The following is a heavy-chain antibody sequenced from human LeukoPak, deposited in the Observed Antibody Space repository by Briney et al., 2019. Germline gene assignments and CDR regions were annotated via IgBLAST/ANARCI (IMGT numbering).Heavy chain of an antibody. V-gene: IGHV4-4*07. Sequence: SETLSLTCTVSGGSISSYYWSWIRQHAGKGLAWIGRIYTSGSTNYNPSLKSRVTMSVDTSKNQFSLKLSSVTAADTAVYYCARDLGVTIFGVVRGYMDVWGKGTTVTVSS. D-gene: IGHD3-3*01. CDR1: GGSISSYY. J-gene: IGHJ6*03. CDR2: IYTSGST. CDR3: ARDLGVTIFGVVRGYMDV.